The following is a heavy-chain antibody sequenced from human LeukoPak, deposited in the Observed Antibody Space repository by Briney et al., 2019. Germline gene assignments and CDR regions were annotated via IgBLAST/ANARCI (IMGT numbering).Heavy chain of an antibody. J-gene: IGHJ4*02. CDR3: ASIYSRDYFDY. CDR1: ELTSSSYE. D-gene: IGHD2-15*01. Sequence: GGSLRLSCAASELTSSSYEINWVRKAPGKGLEWVSYISSSGSTIYYADSVKGRFTISRDNAKNSLYLQMNSLRAEDTAVYYCASIYSRDYFDYWGQGTLVTVSS. CDR2: ISSSGSTI. V-gene: IGHV3-48*03.